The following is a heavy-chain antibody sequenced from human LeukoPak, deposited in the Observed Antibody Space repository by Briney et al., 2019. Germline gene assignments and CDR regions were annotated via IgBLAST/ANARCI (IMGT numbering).Heavy chain of an antibody. J-gene: IGHJ4*02. Sequence: PGGSLRLSCAASGLTFSSYAMHWVRQAPGKGLEWVAVISYDGSNKYYADSVKGRFTISRDNSKNTLYLQMNSLRADDTAVYYCARSSLGTVTRLGDYWGQGTLVTVSS. CDR2: ISYDGSNK. CDR3: ARSSLGTVTRLGDY. V-gene: IGHV3-30-3*01. D-gene: IGHD4-17*01. CDR1: GLTFSSYA.